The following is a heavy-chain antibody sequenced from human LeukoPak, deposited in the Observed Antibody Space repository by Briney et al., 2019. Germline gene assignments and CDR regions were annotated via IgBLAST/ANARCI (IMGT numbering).Heavy chain of an antibody. Sequence: GESLKISCKGSGYSFTSYWTSWVRQMPGKGLEWMGRIDPSDSYTNYSPSFQGHVTISADKSITTAYLQWSSLKASDTAMYYCARVESFNDAFDIWGQGTMVTVSS. J-gene: IGHJ3*02. CDR1: GYSFTSYW. CDR2: IDPSDSYT. V-gene: IGHV5-10-1*01. D-gene: IGHD2/OR15-2a*01. CDR3: ARVESFNDAFDI.